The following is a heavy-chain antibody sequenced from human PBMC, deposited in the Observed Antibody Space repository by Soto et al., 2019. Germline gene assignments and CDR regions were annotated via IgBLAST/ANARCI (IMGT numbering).Heavy chain of an antibody. Sequence: HITLKESGPTLVKPTQTLTLTCTFSGFSLSTGGVGVGRIRQPPGKALEWLALIYWDNDKRYRPSLMFRLTVPKDTYKNQVVLTMTNMDPVDTATYYCVHSRCGGDCLRSYSSHYYYGMDVWGQGTTVTVFS. J-gene: IGHJ6*02. D-gene: IGHD2-21*02. CDR1: GFSLSTGGVG. V-gene: IGHV2-5*02. CDR3: VHSRCGGDCLRSYSSHYYYGMDV. CDR2: IYWDNDK.